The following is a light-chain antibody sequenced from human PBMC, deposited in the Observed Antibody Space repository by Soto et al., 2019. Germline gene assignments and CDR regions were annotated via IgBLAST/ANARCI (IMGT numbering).Light chain of an antibody. V-gene: IGLV2-23*01. CDR3: CSYAGSSTYV. Sequence: QSALTQPASVSGSPGQSITISCTGTSSVVGSYNFVSWYQQHPGKAPKLMIYEASKRPSGVSNRFSGSKSGNTASLTISGLQPEDEADYCCCSYAGSSTYVFGAGTKVTVL. CDR2: EAS. J-gene: IGLJ1*01. CDR1: SSVVGSYNF.